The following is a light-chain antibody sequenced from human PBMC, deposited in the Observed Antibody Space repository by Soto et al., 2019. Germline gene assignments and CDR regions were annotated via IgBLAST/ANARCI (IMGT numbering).Light chain of an antibody. CDR2: EVS. Sequence: QSVLTQPASVSGSPGQSITISCTGTSSDVGSYNLVSWYQQHPGKAPKLMIYEVSKRPSGVSNRFSGSKSGNTASLTISGLQAEDEADYYCCSYAGSSTFGYGFGTGTKFTVL. CDR1: SSDVGSYNL. V-gene: IGLV2-23*02. J-gene: IGLJ1*01. CDR3: CSYAGSSTFGYG.